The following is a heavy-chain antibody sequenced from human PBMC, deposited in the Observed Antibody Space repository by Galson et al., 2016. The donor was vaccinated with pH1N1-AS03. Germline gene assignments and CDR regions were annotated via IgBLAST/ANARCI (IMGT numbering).Heavy chain of an antibody. V-gene: IGHV4-38-2*01. D-gene: IGHD6-6*01. CDR2: SYHGGNT. J-gene: IGHJ4*02. Sequence: ETLSLTCAVSGYSISSGYFWGWIRQPPRKGLEWIGSSYHGGNTYYNPSLESRLTISLDTSKNQFSLKMNSVTAADTAVYYCARGSSSDYWGQGTLVTVSS. CDR1: GYSISSGYF. CDR3: ARGSSSDY.